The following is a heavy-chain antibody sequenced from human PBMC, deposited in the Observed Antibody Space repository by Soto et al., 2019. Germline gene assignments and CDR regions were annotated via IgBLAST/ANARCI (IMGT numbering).Heavy chain of an antibody. Sequence: GGSLRLSCAPSGFTFSSYEMNWVRQAPGKGLEWLSYISSSGSTIYYADSVKGRFTISRDNAKNSLYLQMNSLRAEDTAVYYCARGFPFYDLWSGSTPQSYFDYWGQGTLVTVSS. CDR2: ISSSGSTI. J-gene: IGHJ4*02. CDR1: GFTFSSYE. CDR3: ARGFPFYDLWSGSTPQSYFDY. V-gene: IGHV3-48*03. D-gene: IGHD3-3*01.